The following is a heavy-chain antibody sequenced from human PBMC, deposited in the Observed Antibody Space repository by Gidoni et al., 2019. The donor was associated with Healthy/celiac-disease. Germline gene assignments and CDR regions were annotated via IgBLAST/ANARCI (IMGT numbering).Heavy chain of an antibody. CDR3: ARYYTAIRAFDI. D-gene: IGHD5-18*01. Sequence: QLQLQESGPGLVKPSETLSLTCTVSGGSISSSSYYWGWIRQPPGKGLEWIGSIYYSGSTYYNPSLKSRVTISVDTSKNQSSLKLSSVTAADTAVYYCARYYTAIRAFDIWGQGTMVTVSS. CDR1: GGSISSSSYY. V-gene: IGHV4-39*01. CDR2: IYYSGST. J-gene: IGHJ3*02.